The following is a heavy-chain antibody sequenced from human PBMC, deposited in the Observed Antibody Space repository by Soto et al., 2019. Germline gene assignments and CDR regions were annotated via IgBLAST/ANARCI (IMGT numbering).Heavy chain of an antibody. CDR3: ARDHMVRGVNNYYGMDV. CDR2: TYYRSKWYN. J-gene: IGHJ6*02. V-gene: IGHV6-1*01. Sequence: SQTLSLTCAISGDSVSSNSAAWNWIRQSPSRGLEWLGRTYYRSKWYNDYAVSVKSRITINPDTSKNQFSLQLNSVTPEDTAVYYCARDHMVRGVNNYYGMDVWGQGTTVTVSS. D-gene: IGHD3-10*01. CDR1: GDSVSSNSAA.